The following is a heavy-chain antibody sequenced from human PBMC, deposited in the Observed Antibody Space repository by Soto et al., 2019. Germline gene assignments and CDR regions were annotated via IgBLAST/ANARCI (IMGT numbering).Heavy chain of an antibody. V-gene: IGHV1-18*04. J-gene: IGHJ4*02. CDR2: ISAYNGNT. D-gene: IGHD4-17*01. CDR3: ARVFYGRADD. CDR1: GYTFTSSG. Sequence: GASVKVSCKASGYTFTSSGISWGQQPPGQGLEWMGWISAYNGNTNYAQKLQGRVTMTTDTSTSTAYMELRTLRSDDTAVYYCARVFYGRADDWGQGTLVTVSS.